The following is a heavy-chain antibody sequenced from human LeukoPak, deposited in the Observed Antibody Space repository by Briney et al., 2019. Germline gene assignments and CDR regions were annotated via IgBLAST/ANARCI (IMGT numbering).Heavy chain of an antibody. J-gene: IGHJ4*02. Sequence: GGSLRLSCAASGFTFTHYAMSWVRQAPGKGLEWVSTISGSGGSTYYADSVRGRFTISRDNSKNTLYLQMNSLRAEDTAVYYCATPHLEYSSSRGDYWGQGTLVTVSS. V-gene: IGHV3-23*01. D-gene: IGHD6-6*01. CDR3: ATPHLEYSSSRGDY. CDR2: ISGSGGST. CDR1: GFTFTHYA.